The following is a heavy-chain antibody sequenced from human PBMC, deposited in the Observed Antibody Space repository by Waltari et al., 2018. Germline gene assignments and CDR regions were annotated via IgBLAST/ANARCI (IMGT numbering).Heavy chain of an antibody. J-gene: IGHJ4*02. V-gene: IGHV1-46*01. CDR3: ARDLYDILTGYYSYYFDY. D-gene: IGHD3-9*01. CDR1: GYTFTSYY. CDR2: INPSGGSP. Sequence: QVQLVQSGAEVKKPGASVKVSCKASGYTFTSYYMHWVRQAPGQGLEGMGIINPSGGSPSYAQKFQGRVTMTRDTATSTVYMELSSLRSEDTAVYYCARDLYDILTGYYSYYFDYWGQGTLVTVSS.